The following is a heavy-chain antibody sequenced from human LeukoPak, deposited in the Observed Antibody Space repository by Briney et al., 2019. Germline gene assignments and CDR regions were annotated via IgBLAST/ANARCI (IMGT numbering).Heavy chain of an antibody. Sequence: SVKVSCKASGFTFTRSAMQWVRQARGQRLEWIGWIVVGSGNTNYAQTFQERVTITRDMSTSTAYMEPSSLRSEDTAVYYCAAADYYDSSGYYPYAFHIWGQGTMVTVSS. D-gene: IGHD3-22*01. J-gene: IGHJ3*02. CDR1: GFTFTRSA. CDR2: IVVGSGNT. V-gene: IGHV1-58*02. CDR3: AAADYYDSSGYYPYAFHI.